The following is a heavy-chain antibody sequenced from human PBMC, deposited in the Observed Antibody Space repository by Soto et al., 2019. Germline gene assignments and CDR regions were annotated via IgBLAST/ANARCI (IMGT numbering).Heavy chain of an antibody. CDR1: GFTVSAYY. D-gene: IGHD6-13*01. CDR2: INGDSRYT. Sequence: QVQLLESGGGLVKPGGSLRLSCAASGFTVSAYYMAWIRQAPGKGLEWISYINGDSRYTNHADSVKGRFTISRDNAKNSLYLQMNSLRAEDTAVYFCATGQQVRMADIWGQGTMVTVSS. V-gene: IGHV3-11*03. J-gene: IGHJ3*02. CDR3: ATGQQVRMADI.